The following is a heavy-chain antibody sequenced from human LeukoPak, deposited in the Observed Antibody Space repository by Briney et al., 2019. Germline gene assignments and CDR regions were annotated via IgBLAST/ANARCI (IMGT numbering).Heavy chain of an antibody. V-gene: IGHV2-5*01. Sequence: ESGPTLVNPTQTLTLTCTFSGFSLSPSGVGVGWIRQPPGKALEWLAVNHWHAADHYSPSLNSRLTITEDTSKNQVVLTMTDMDPVDTATYYCAHRIVGNSFDYWGQGIPVTVSP. CDR1: GFSLSPSGVG. J-gene: IGHJ4*02. D-gene: IGHD1-26*01. CDR3: AHRIVGNSFDY. CDR2: NHWHAAD.